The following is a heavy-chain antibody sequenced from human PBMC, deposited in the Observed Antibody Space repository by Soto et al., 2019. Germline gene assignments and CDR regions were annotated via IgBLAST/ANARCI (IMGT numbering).Heavy chain of an antibody. J-gene: IGHJ4*02. V-gene: IGHV4-59*08. Sequence: QVQLQESGPGLVKPSETLSLTCTVSGGSISSYYWSWFRQPPGKGLEWIGYIYYSGSTNYNPSLKSRVTISVDTSKNQFSLKLSSVTAADTAVYYCARRYGDCFDYWGQGTLVTVSS. CDR2: IYYSGST. CDR3: ARRYGDCFDY. D-gene: IGHD4-17*01. CDR1: GGSISSYY.